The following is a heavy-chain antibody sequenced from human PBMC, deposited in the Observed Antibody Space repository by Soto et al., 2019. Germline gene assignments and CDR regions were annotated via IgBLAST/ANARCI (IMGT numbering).Heavy chain of an antibody. Sequence: QVQLQESGPGLVKPSGTLSLTCAVSGGSISSSNWWSWVRQPPGQGLEWIGEIYHSGSTNYNPSLKSRVTISVDKSKNQFSLKLSSVTAADTAVYYCARDSGRVVVPAALASPLTLARYYYYGMDVWGQGTTVTVSS. J-gene: IGHJ6*02. V-gene: IGHV4-4*02. CDR1: GGSISSSNW. D-gene: IGHD2-2*01. CDR2: IYHSGST. CDR3: ARDSGRVVVPAALASPLTLARYYYYGMDV.